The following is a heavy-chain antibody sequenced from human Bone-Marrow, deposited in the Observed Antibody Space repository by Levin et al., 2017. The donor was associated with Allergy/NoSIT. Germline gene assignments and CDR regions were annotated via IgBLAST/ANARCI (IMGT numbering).Heavy chain of an antibody. CDR2: MNPNSGNT. CDR1: GYTFTNYD. CDR3: ARSQPYYDFWSGSIYYYSGMDV. J-gene: IGHJ6*02. D-gene: IGHD3-3*01. Sequence: ASVKVSCKASGYTFTNYDINWVRQATGQGLEWMGWMNPNSGNTGYAQKFQGRVTMTRNTSISTAYMEQSSLRSEDTAVYYCARSQPYYDFWSGSIYYYSGMDVWGQGTTVTVSS. V-gene: IGHV1-8*02.